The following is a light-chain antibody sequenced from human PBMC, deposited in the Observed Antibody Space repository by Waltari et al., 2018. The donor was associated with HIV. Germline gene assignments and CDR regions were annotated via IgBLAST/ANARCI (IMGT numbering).Light chain of an antibody. CDR3: QQYDNWPLT. CDR2: GTS. V-gene: IGKV3-15*01. CDR1: QSVGNN. Sequence: ETTMTQSPASLSVSPGERATLSCRASQSVGNNLAWYQQKLGQAPRLLLHGTSTRATGVPVRFGGSWSGIEFTLTINSLQSEDSAIYFCQQYDNWPLTFGGGTKVVI. J-gene: IGKJ4*01.